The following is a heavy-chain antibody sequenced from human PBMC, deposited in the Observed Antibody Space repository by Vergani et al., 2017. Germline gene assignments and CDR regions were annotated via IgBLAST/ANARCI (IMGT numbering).Heavy chain of an antibody. CDR1: GFTFSSYE. D-gene: IGHD3-3*01. Sequence: EVQLVESGGGLVQPGGSLRLSCAASGFTFSSYEMNWVRQAPGKGLEWVSLISGDGGSTYYADSVKGRFTISRDNSKNSLYLQMNSLRTEDTALYYCAKSGYDFWSGYYLNYYYYYYMDVWGKGTTVTVSS. CDR3: AKSGYDFWSGYYLNYYYYYYMDV. CDR2: ISGDGGST. V-gene: IGHV3-43*02. J-gene: IGHJ6*03.